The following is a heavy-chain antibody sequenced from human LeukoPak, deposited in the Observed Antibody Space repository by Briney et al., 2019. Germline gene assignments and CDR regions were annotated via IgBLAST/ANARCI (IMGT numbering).Heavy chain of an antibody. Sequence: GGSLRLSCAASGFTFSSYWMSWVRQAPGKGLEWVANIKQDGGEIYYVDSVKGRFTTSRDNAKNSVYLHMNSLRAEDTAVYYCARDKVVGPTKFDSWGQGTLVTVSS. J-gene: IGHJ5*01. CDR2: IKQDGGEI. D-gene: IGHD1-26*01. V-gene: IGHV3-7*01. CDR1: GFTFSSYW. CDR3: ARDKVVGPTKFDS.